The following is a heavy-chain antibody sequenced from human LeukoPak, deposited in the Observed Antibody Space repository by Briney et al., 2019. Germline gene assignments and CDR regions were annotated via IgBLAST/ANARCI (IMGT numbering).Heavy chain of an antibody. D-gene: IGHD1-26*01. V-gene: IGHV4-38-2*02. J-gene: IGHJ5*02. CDR3: ARHSLEVGATDWFDP. Sequence: PSETLSLTCTVSGYSISSGYYWGWIRQPPGKGLEWIGSIYYSGSTYYNPSLKSRVTISVDTSKNQFSLKLSSVTAADTAVYYCARHSLEVGATDWFDPWGQGTLVTVSS. CDR2: IYYSGST. CDR1: GYSISSGYY.